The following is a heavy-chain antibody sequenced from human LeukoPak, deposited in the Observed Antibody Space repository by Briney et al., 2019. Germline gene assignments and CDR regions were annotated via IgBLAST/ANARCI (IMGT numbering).Heavy chain of an antibody. J-gene: IGHJ4*02. CDR3: ARRYDDTSGYYGQNFDY. CDR2: IYYSGSA. Sequence: SETLSLTCTVSGGSLSSSSYYWGWIRQAPGKGLEWIGSIYYSGSAYYNPSLKSRVTMSVDTSKNQFSLKLSSVTAADTAVYYCARRYDDTSGYYGQNFDYWGQGTLVTVSS. D-gene: IGHD3-22*01. V-gene: IGHV4-39*01. CDR1: GGSLSSSSYY.